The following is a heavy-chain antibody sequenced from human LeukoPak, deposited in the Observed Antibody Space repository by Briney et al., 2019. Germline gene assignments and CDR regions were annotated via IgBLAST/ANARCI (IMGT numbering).Heavy chain of an antibody. CDR1: GGSISSGYY. J-gene: IGHJ4*02. CDR2: MYHSGST. V-gene: IGHV4-38-2*02. D-gene: IGHD2-2*02. CDR3: ARCSSTSCYMSDY. Sequence: SETLSLTCTVSGGSISSGYYCGWIRQPPGKGLEWIGSMYHSGSTYYNPSLKSRVTISVDTSKNQFSLKVSSVTAADTAVYYCARCSSTSCYMSDYWGQGTLVTVSS.